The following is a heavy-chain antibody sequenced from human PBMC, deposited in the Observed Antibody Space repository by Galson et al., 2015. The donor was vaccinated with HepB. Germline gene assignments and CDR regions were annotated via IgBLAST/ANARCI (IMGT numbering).Heavy chain of an antibody. CDR3: ARVKYYDFWSGYYVAPYYYYYYMDV. V-gene: IGHV3-48*01. CDR2: ISSSSSTI. Sequence: SLRLSCAASGFTFSSYSMNWVRQAPGKGLEWVSYISSSSSTIYYADSVKGRFTISRDNAKNSLCLQMNSLRAEDTAVYYCARVKYYDFWSGYYVAPYYYYYYMDVWGKGTTVTVSS. J-gene: IGHJ6*03. CDR1: GFTFSSYS. D-gene: IGHD3-3*01.